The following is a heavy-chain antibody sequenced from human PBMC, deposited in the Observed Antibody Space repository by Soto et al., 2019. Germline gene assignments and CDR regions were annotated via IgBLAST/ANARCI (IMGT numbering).Heavy chain of an antibody. J-gene: IGHJ6*03. CDR2: ISGSGGTT. CDR1: GFTFSSCA. V-gene: IGHV3-23*01. Sequence: EVQLLESGGGLVQPGGSLRLSCVASGFTFSSCAMSWVRQPPGKGLEWVSGISGSGGTTYYADSVKGRFTISRDNSKNTLFLQLNSLRAEDTAVYYCVKKGGTIAYYYYMDVWGKGTTVTVSS. CDR3: VKKGGTIAYYYYMDV. D-gene: IGHD3-16*01.